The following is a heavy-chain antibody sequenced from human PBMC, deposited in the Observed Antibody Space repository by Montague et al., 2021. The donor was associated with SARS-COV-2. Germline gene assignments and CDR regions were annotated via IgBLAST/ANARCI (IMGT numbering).Heavy chain of an antibody. CDR3: PSGSGCSGGSCYSEWDPYYSHGMDV. D-gene: IGHD2-15*01. Sequence: SETLSLTCAVYGGSFSGYYWRWIRQPPGKGLEWIGEINHSGSTSYNPSLKRLVTISADTSKTQFSLNPSSVTAADTAVYSCPSGSGCSGGSCYSEWDPYYSHGMDVWGQGTMVTVSS. CDR2: INHSGST. V-gene: IGHV4-34*01. CDR1: GGSFSGYY. J-gene: IGHJ6*02.